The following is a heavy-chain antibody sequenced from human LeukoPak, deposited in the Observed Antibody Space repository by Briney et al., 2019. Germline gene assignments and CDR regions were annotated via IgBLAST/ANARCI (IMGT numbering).Heavy chain of an antibody. J-gene: IGHJ4*02. CDR3: ARAGYDSSGYYSY. V-gene: IGHV1-46*01. CDR1: GYTFTNYY. CDR2: INPSGGST. D-gene: IGHD3-22*01. Sequence: ASVKVSCKASGYTFTNYYMHWMRQAPGQGLEWMGIINPSGGSTSYAQKCQGRVTMTRDTSTSTVYMELSSLRSDDTAVYYCARAGYDSSGYYSYWGQGTLVTVSS.